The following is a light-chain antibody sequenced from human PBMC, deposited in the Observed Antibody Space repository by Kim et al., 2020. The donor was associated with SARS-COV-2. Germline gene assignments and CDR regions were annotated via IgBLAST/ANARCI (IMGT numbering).Light chain of an antibody. CDR2: GAS. J-gene: IGKJ1*01. CDR1: QSVSNN. Sequence: SPGERVTHSCRASQSVSNNLAWYQHKPGQAPRLLIDGASARATGIPARFSGSGSGTEFTLTISSLQSEDSAVYYCQQYDNWPPWTFGQGTKVDIK. CDR3: QQYDNWPPWT. V-gene: IGKV3-15*01.